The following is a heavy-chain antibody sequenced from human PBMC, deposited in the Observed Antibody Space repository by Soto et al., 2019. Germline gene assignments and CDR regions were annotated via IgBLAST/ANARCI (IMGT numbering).Heavy chain of an antibody. Sequence: SETLSLTCTVSGGSISSGGYYWSWIRQHPGKGLEWVGYIYYSGSTYYNPSLKSRVTISVDTSKNQFSLKLSSVTAADTAVYYCAATTVTTLSYFDYWGQGTLVTVSS. J-gene: IGHJ4*02. CDR1: GGSISSGGYY. CDR2: IYYSGST. CDR3: AATTVTTLSYFDY. D-gene: IGHD4-17*01. V-gene: IGHV4-31*03.